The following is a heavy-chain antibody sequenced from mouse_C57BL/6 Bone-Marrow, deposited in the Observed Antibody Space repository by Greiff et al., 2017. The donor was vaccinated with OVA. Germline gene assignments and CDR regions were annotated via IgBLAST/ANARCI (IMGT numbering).Heavy chain of an antibody. Sequence: VQLQQPGAELVKPGASVKLSCKASGYTFTSYWMHWVKQRPGQGLEWIGMIHPNSGSTNYNEKFKSKATLTVDKSSSTAYMQRSSLTSEDSAVYYCASLTTVGYFDVWGTGTTVTVSS. V-gene: IGHV1-64*01. CDR3: ASLTTVGYFDV. CDR1: GYTFTSYW. J-gene: IGHJ1*03. CDR2: IHPNSGST. D-gene: IGHD1-1*01.